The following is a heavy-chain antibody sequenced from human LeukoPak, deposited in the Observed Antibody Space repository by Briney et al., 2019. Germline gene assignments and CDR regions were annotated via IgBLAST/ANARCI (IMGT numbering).Heavy chain of an antibody. CDR1: GGSFSGYY. Sequence: PSETLSLTCAVYGGSFSGYYWSWIRQPPGKGLEWIGEINHSGSTNYNPSLKSRVTISVDTSKNQFSLKLSSVTAADTAVYYCARGRPRIAVAGTVWFDHWGQGTLVTVSS. CDR3: ARGRPRIAVAGTVWFDH. J-gene: IGHJ5*02. D-gene: IGHD6-19*01. V-gene: IGHV4-34*01. CDR2: INHSGST.